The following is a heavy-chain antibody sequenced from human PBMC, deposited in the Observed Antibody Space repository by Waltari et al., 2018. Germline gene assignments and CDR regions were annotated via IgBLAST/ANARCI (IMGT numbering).Heavy chain of an antibody. D-gene: IGHD5-18*01. CDR1: GYTFTGYY. J-gene: IGHJ6*03. CDR3: ARDTAMAPDYYYYYMDV. CDR2: INPNSGGT. V-gene: IGHV1-2*06. Sequence: QVQLVQSGAEVKKPGASVKVSCKASGYTFTGYYMHWVRQAPGQGLEWMGRINPNSGGTNYAQKFQGRVTMTRDTSISTAYMELSRLRSDDTAVYYCARDTAMAPDYYYYYMDVWGKGTTVTVSS.